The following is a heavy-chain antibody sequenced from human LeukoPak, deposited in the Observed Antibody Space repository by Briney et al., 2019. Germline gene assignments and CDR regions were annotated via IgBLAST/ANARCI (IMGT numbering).Heavy chain of an antibody. V-gene: IGHV3-30*04. J-gene: IGHJ4*02. D-gene: IGHD3-16*02. CDR2: ISYDGSNK. CDR3: ARRDTFGGVIVEDY. CDR1: GFTFSSYA. Sequence: GGSLRLSRAASGFTFSSYAMHWVRQAPGKGLEWVAVISYDGSNKYYADSVKGRFTISRDNSKNTLYLQMNSLRAEDTAVYYCARRDTFGGVIVEDYWGQGTLVTVSS.